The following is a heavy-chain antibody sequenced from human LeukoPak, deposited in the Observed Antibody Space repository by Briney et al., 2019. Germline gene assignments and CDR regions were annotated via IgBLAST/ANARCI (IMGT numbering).Heavy chain of an antibody. CDR3: ARAPGEIFGVVPRVYYYYMDV. CDR1: GYTFTSYG. V-gene: IGHV1-18*01. CDR2: ISAYNGNT. D-gene: IGHD3-3*01. Sequence: ASVKVSCKASGYTFTSYGISWVRQAPGQGLEWMGWISAYNGNTNYAQKLQGRVTMTTDTSTSTAYMELRSLRSDDTAVYYCARAPGEIFGVVPRVYYYYMDVWGKGTTVTVSS. J-gene: IGHJ6*03.